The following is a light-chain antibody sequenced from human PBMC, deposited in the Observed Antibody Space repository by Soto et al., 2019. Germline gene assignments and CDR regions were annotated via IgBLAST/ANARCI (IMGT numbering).Light chain of an antibody. CDR1: SSDVGGYKY. CDR2: DVS. J-gene: IGLJ2*01. CDR3: CSYAGSYTVV. Sequence: QSALTQPRSVSGSPGQSVTISCTGTSSDVGGYKYVSWYQQHPGKVPKLIIYDVSERPSGVPYRFSGSKSGNTASLSISGLQAEDEADYYCCSYAGSYTVVFGGGTKLTVL. V-gene: IGLV2-11*01.